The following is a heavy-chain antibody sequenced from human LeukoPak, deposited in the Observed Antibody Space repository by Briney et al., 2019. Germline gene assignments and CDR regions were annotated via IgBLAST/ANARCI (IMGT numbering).Heavy chain of an antibody. CDR3: ARDGTGDRWGHFDY. Sequence: QSGGSLRLSCAASGFTVSSNYMSWVRQAPGKGLEWVSVIYSGGSTYYADCVKGRFTISRDNSKNTLYLQMNSLRAEDTAVYYCARDGTGDRWGHFDYWGQGTLVTVSS. D-gene: IGHD7-27*01. J-gene: IGHJ4*02. CDR1: GFTVSSNY. V-gene: IGHV3-53*01. CDR2: IYSGGST.